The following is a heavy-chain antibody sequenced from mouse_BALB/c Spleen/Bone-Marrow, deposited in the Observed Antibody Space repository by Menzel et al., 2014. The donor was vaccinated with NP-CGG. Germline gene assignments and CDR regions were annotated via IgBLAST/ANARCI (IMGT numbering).Heavy chain of an antibody. V-gene: IGHV1S56*01. J-gene: IGHJ3*01. CDR2: IYPGNVNT. CDR1: GYTFTSYY. CDR3: ARGGDYDWLAY. Sequence: VMLVESGPELVKPGASVRISCKASGYTFTSYYIHWVKQRPGQGLEWIGWIYPGNVNTKYNEKFKGKATLTADKSSSTAYMQLSSLTSEDSAVYFCARGGDYDWLAYWGQGTLVTVSA. D-gene: IGHD2-4*01.